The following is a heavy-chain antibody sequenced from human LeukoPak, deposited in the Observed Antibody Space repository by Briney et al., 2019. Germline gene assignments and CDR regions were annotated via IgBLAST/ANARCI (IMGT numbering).Heavy chain of an antibody. CDR3: ARNSVDTAIDY. Sequence: ASVNVSCEASGDGFTVYYMHWGRQAPGRRLEWMVWNNPNRGGTNYAQNFQGRVTMTRDTSIRTAYTALSRLRYDDTAVYYCARNSVDTAIDYWGQGTLVTVSS. CDR1: GDGFTVYY. CDR2: NNPNRGGT. J-gene: IGHJ4*02. V-gene: IGHV1-2*02. D-gene: IGHD5-18*01.